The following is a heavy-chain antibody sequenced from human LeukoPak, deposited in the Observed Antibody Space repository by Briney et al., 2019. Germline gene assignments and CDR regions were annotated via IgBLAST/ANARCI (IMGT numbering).Heavy chain of an antibody. J-gene: IGHJ6*03. Sequence: GGSLRLSCAASGFTFSSYEMNWVRQAPGKGREWLSHISNFGDMIHYADSVEGRFTISRDNAKNSLYLQMDSLRAEDTAVYYCAKDATAVVGTVYMDVRGKGTTVTISS. D-gene: IGHD6-13*01. V-gene: IGHV3-48*03. CDR1: GFTFSSYE. CDR2: ISNFGDMI. CDR3: AKDATAVVGTVYMDV.